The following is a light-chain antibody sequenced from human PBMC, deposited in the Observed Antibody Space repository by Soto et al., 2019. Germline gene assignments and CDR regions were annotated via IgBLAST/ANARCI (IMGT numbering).Light chain of an antibody. CDR1: TGAVTSGHY. V-gene: IGLV7-46*01. Sequence: QAVVTQEPSLTVSPGGTVTLTCGSSTGAVTSGHYPYWFQQKPGQAPRTLIYDTSNKHSWTPARFSGSLLWGKAALTLSGAQPEDEAEYYCLLSYSGARPYVFGTGTKLTVL. J-gene: IGLJ1*01. CDR3: LLSYSGARPYV. CDR2: DTS.